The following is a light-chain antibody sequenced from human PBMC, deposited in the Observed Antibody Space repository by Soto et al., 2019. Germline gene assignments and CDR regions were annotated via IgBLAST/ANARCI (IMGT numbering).Light chain of an antibody. CDR2: GAS. J-gene: IGKJ1*01. CDR1: QSVSSN. CDR3: QQYNNWPWT. V-gene: IGKV3-15*01. Sequence: EIVMTQSPATLSVSPGERATLSCRASQSVSSNLAWYQQKPGQAPRLLIYGASTRSTGIPARFSGSGSGTAFTLTIISRQSEDFAVYYCQQYNNWPWTFGQGTKVEIK.